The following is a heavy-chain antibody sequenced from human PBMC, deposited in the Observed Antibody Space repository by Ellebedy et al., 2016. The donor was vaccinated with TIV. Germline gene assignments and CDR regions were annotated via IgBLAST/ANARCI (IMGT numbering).Heavy chain of an antibody. Sequence: GESLKISCAASGFAFSGYWMSWVRQAPGKGLEWVSSISSSSDYIYYTDSVKGRFTISRDNAKNSLYLQMSSLRAEDTAVYYCARDFEGGYCSAGSCYDYWGQGTLVTVSS. D-gene: IGHD2-15*01. V-gene: IGHV3-21*01. CDR1: GFAFSGYW. CDR3: ARDFEGGYCSAGSCYDY. J-gene: IGHJ4*02. CDR2: ISSSSDYI.